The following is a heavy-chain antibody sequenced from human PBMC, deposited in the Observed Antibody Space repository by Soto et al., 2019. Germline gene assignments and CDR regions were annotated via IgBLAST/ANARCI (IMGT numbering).Heavy chain of an antibody. CDR3: AGTKMATINSGEYYFDY. CDR2: ITHLFGTA. D-gene: IGHD3-10*01. V-gene: IGHV1-69*01. Sequence: QVQRVQSGPEVKKPGSSVQFSCKASGGTLSSSAISWVRQAPGKGLEWMGGITHLFGTANYAQKFQGRDTITADESTSTGYMEMSRLRSEDTAVYYCAGTKMATINSGEYYFDYWGQGTLVTVSS. CDR1: GGTLSSSA. J-gene: IGHJ4*02.